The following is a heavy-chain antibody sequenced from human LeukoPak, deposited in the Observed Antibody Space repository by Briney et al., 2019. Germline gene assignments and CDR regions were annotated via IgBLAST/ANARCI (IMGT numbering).Heavy chain of an antibody. CDR2: ISAYNGNT. Sequence: ASVKLSCKASGYSFSSNGISWVRHGPGPGLELKGWISAYNGNTNNAQKLQGRVTITTDTSTSKAYMELRSLRSDDTAVYYCARDSVAHAVYFDLWGRGTLVTVSS. CDR1: GYSFSSNG. CDR3: ARDSVAHAVYFDL. D-gene: IGHD4-23*01. V-gene: IGHV1-18*01. J-gene: IGHJ2*01.